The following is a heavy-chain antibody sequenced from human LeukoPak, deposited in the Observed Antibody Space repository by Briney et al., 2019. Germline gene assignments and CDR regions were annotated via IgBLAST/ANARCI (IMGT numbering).Heavy chain of an antibody. CDR3: TRWACAGTSCYVLDS. D-gene: IGHD2-2*01. Sequence: PGGSLRLSCAASGFTFSDYYMSWIRQAPGKGLEWVSYSSTTGHQTNYADSVKGRFTISRDHAKNSVYLQMNSLRAEDTAVYYCTRWACAGTSCYVLDSWGQGTPVTVSS. J-gene: IGHJ5*01. CDR2: SSTTGHQT. V-gene: IGHV3-11*06. CDR1: GFTFSDYY.